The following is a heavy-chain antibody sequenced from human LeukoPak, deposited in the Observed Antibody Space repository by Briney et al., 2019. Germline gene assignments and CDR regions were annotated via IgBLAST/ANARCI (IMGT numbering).Heavy chain of an antibody. CDR2: ISSSSSYI. CDR1: GFTFSSYS. V-gene: IGHV3-21*01. Sequence: PGGSLRLSCAASGFTFSSYSMNWVRQAPGKGLEWVSSISSSSSYIYYADSMKGRFTISRDNAKNSLYLQMNSLRAEDTAVYYCATESGTYSGTCFDYWGQGALVTVSS. J-gene: IGHJ4*02. CDR3: ATESGTYSGTCFDY. D-gene: IGHD1-26*01.